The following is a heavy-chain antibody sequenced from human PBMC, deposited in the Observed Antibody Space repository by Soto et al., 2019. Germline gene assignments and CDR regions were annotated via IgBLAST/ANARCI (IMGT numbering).Heavy chain of an antibody. D-gene: IGHD6-25*01. J-gene: IGHJ4*02. V-gene: IGHV1-8*01. CDR3: ARRKERSGPNYFDY. CDR2: MNPSTGKA. Sequence: QVQLVQSGAEVKKPGASVKVSCKASGYTFTTYDINWVRQAPGQGLEWMGWMNPSTGKAGYAQKSQGRVTMTRDNSISTAYMELSSLRSDETALYYCARRKERSGPNYFDYWGQGTLVTVSS. CDR1: GYTFTTYD.